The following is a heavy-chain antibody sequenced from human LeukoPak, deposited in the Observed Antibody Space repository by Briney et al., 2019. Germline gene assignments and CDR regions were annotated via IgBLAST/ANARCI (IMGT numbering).Heavy chain of an antibody. Sequence: ASVKVSCKASGYTFTSYGISWVRQAPGQGLEWMGWITAYNGNTKYAQNLQGRVTMTTDTSTSTAYMELRSLRSDDTAVYYCARGSITIFGVVIVRPPDYWGQGTLVTVSS. D-gene: IGHD3-3*01. J-gene: IGHJ4*02. CDR2: ITAYNGNT. CDR3: ARGSITIFGVVIVRPPDY. V-gene: IGHV1-18*01. CDR1: GYTFTSYG.